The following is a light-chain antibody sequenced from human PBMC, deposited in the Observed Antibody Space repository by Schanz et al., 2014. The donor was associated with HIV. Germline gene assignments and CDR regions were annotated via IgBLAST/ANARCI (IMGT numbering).Light chain of an antibody. J-gene: IGLJ2*01. CDR3: SSYVGNKNLL. CDR1: SSDVGGYNY. Sequence: QSALTQPASVSGSPGQSIAISCTGTSSDVGGYNYVSWYQQHPGKAPKLMIYDVSNRPSGVSNRFSGSKSGNTASLTVSGLQAEDEADYYCSSYVGNKNLLFGGGTKLTVL. V-gene: IGLV2-14*03. CDR2: DVS.